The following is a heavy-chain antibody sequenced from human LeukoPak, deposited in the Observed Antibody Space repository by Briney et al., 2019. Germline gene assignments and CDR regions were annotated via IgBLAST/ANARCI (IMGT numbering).Heavy chain of an antibody. CDR2: INPNSGGT. Sequence: ASVKVSCKASGYTFTGYYMHWVRQAPGQGLEWMGWINPNSGGTNYAQKFQGRVTMTRDTSISTAYMELSRLRSDDTAVYYCARDREVVTARTEYYFDYWGQGTLVTVSS. CDR3: ARDREVVTARTEYYFDY. CDR1: GYTFTGYY. D-gene: IGHD2-21*02. V-gene: IGHV1-2*02. J-gene: IGHJ4*02.